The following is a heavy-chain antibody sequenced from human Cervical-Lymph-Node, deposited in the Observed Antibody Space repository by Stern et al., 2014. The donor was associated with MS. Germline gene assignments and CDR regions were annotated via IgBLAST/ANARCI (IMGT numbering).Heavy chain of an antibody. J-gene: IGHJ6*02. CDR2: IYPDDSDI. CDR3: ARPPPRRKWDDPNYGMDV. Sequence: EVQLVQSGAEVKKPGESLKISCKGSGYTFTNNWIAWVRQMPGKGLEWMGIIYPDDSDIRYRPSLQGQVTISPDKSISTAYLQWSGLKPADSAVYYCARPPPRRKWDDPNYGMDVWGQGTTVTVSS. V-gene: IGHV5-51*03. CDR1: GYTFTNNW. D-gene: IGHD1-1*01.